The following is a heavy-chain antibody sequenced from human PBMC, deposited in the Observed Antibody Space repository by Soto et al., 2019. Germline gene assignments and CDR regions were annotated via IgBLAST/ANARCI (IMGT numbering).Heavy chain of an antibody. CDR2: IHSSGGS. D-gene: IGHD1-1*01. CDR1: GVSVNNANR. J-gene: IGHJ5*02. CDR3: ATRDATPLDPIS. V-gene: IGHV4-4*02. Sequence: QVQLQESGPGLVKPSGTLSLTCVVSGVSVNNANRWTWVRQPPEKGLEWVGEIHSSGGSNYNSSLNGRVTMSFDKSKNHFILNLNSVTATDTAVYFCATRDATPLDPISWGQGIPVTVSS.